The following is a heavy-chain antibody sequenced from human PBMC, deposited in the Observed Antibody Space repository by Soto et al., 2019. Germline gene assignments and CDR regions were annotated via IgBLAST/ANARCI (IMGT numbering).Heavy chain of an antibody. CDR3: AKLWTYYDILTGWVFDY. CDR1: GFTFSSYA. Sequence: TGGSLRLSCAASGFTFSSYAMSWVRQAPGKGLEWVSAISGSGGSTYYADSVKGRFTISRDNSKNTLYLQMSSLRAEDTAVYYCAKLWTYYDILTGWVFDYWGQGTLVTVS. CDR2: ISGSGGST. D-gene: IGHD3-9*01. V-gene: IGHV3-23*01. J-gene: IGHJ4*02.